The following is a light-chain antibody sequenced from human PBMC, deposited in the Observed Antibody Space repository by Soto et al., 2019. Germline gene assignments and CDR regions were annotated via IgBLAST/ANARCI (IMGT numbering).Light chain of an antibody. V-gene: IGKV3-20*01. CDR1: QSVSSSY. CDR3: QQYGSSPR. Sequence: ELVLTQSPGTLSLSPGERATLSCRASQSVSSSYLAWYQQKPGQAPRLLIYGASSRATGIPDRFSGSGSGTVFTLTISRLEPEDFAVYYCQQYGSSPRFGGGTKVEIK. J-gene: IGKJ4*01. CDR2: GAS.